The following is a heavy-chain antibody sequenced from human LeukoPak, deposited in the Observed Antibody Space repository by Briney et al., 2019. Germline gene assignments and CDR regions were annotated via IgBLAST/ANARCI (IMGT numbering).Heavy chain of an antibody. J-gene: IGHJ6*02. CDR1: GYTFTSYA. V-gene: IGHV1-3*01. CDR3: ATTKGGLDGMDV. D-gene: IGHD3/OR15-3a*01. CDR2: INAGNGNT. Sequence: ASVKVSCKASGYTFTSYAMHWVRQAPGQRLEWMGWINAGNGNTKYSQKFQGRVTITRDTSASTAYMELSSLRSEDTAVYYCATTKGGLDGMDVWGQGTTVTVSS.